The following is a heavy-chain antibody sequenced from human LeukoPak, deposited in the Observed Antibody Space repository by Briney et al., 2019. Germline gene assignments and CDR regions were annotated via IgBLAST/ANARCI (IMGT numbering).Heavy chain of an antibody. V-gene: IGHV3-30*18. CDR2: ISYDGSNK. Sequence: PGGSLRLSCAASGFTFSSYGIHGVRQAPGKGLEWVVVISYDGSNKYYTDSVKGRFTISRDNSKNTLYLQMNSLRAEDTAVYYCAKQQWLGYFDYWGQGTLVTVSS. CDR1: GFTFSSYG. CDR3: AKQQWLGYFDY. D-gene: IGHD6-19*01. J-gene: IGHJ4*02.